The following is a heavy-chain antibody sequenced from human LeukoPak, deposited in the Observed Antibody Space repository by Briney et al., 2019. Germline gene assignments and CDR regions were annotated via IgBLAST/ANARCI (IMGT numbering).Heavy chain of an antibody. CDR2: ISSSSSYI. D-gene: IGHD2-2*01. CDR1: GFTFSSYR. J-gene: IGHJ4*02. CDR3: ARATGYCSSTSCYADY. V-gene: IGHV3-21*01. Sequence: GGSLRLSCAASGFTFSSYRMNWVRQAPGKGLEWVSSISSSSSYIYYADSVKGRFTISRDNAKNSLYLQMNSLRAEDTAVYYCARATGYCSSTSCYADYWGQGTLVTVSS.